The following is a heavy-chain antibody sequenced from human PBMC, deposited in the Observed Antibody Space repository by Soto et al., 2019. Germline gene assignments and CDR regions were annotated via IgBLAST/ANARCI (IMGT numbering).Heavy chain of an antibody. D-gene: IGHD2-15*01. CDR3: ARGVASYYFDY. V-gene: IGHV1-3*01. Sequence: ASVKVSCKASGYTFTSYAMHWVRQAPGQRLEWMGWINAGNGNTKYSQKFQGRVTITRDTSASTAYMELSSLGSEDTAVYYCARGVASYYFDYWGQGTLVTVSS. CDR1: GYTFTSYA. J-gene: IGHJ4*02. CDR2: INAGNGNT.